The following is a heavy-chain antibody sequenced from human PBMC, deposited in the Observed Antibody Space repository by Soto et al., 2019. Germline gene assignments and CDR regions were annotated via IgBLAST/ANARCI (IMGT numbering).Heavy chain of an antibody. D-gene: IGHD3-10*01. J-gene: IGHJ6*02. CDR2: INAGNGNT. V-gene: IGHV1-3*01. CDR3: AREGYYSGSGSYSPPRYYSMDV. Sequence: ASVKVSCKASGYTFTSYAMHWVRQAPGQRLEWMGWINAGNGNTKYAQKFQGRVTMTRDTSARIAYLELRSLRSDDTAVYYCAREGYYSGSGSYSPPRYYSMDVWGQGTTVTVSS. CDR1: GYTFTSYA.